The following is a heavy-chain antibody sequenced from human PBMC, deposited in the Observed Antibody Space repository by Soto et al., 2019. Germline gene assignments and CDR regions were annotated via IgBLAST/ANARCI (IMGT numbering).Heavy chain of an antibody. J-gene: IGHJ6*02. CDR2: ISAYNGNT. CDR3: ATGPGPRSSISHYYGMDV. V-gene: IGHV1-18*01. CDR1: GYTLTSYG. Sequence: ALVKVSCKASGYTLTSYGISWVRQAPGQGLEWMGWISAYNGNTNYAQKLQGRVTMTTDTSTSTAYMELRSLRSDDTAVYYCATGPGPRSSISHYYGMDVWGQGNTVTVS.